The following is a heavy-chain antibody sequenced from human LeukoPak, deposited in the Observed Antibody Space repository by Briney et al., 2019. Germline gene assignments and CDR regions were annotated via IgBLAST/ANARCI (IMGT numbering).Heavy chain of an antibody. CDR2: IYTGGNA. CDR1: GFTVSGNY. CDR3: ASGQLSGKGFDY. J-gene: IGHJ4*02. Sequence: GGSLRLSCAASGFTVSGNYMTWVRQAPGKGLEWVSVIYTGGNADYADSVKGRFIISRDTSKNTANLQMNSLRAEDTAVYYCASGQLSGKGFDYWGQGTLVTVSS. V-gene: IGHV3-66*01. D-gene: IGHD1-26*01.